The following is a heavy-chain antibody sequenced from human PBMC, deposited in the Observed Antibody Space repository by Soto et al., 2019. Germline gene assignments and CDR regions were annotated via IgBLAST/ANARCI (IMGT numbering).Heavy chain of an antibody. CDR2: IHSSGST. CDR3: ARDQGVAAAGITWFDP. Sequence: SETLSLTCTVSGASMNSYHWSRIRQPAGKGLEWIGHIHSSGSTNYNPSLKSRVTMSVDTSKNQFSLRLMSLTAADTAVYYCARDQGVAAAGITWFDPWGQGSLVTVSS. CDR1: GASMNSYH. D-gene: IGHD6-13*01. V-gene: IGHV4-4*07. J-gene: IGHJ5*02.